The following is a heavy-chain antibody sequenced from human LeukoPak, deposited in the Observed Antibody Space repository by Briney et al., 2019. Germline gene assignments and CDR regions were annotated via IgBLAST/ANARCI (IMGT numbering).Heavy chain of an antibody. CDR3: AGEGLRRLYYYGMDV. CDR1: GFTFSSYA. V-gene: IGHV3-30-3*01. Sequence: GGSLRLSCAASGFTFSSYAMHWVRQAPGKGLEWVAVISYDGSNKYYADSVKGRFTISRDNSKNTLYLQMNSLRAEDTAVYYCAGEGLRRLYYYGMDVWGQGTTVTVSS. CDR2: ISYDGSNK. J-gene: IGHJ6*02. D-gene: IGHD5-18*01.